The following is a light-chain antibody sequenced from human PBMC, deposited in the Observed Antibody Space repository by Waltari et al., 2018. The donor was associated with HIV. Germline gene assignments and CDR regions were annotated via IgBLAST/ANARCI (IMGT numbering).Light chain of an antibody. Sequence: DIVMTQSPESLPVSLGERASINCKSSQSLLYTSNNKNFLAWYQQKPGQPPKLLIYWAFTRESGVPDRFSGSGSGTDFTLTNSGLQADDVAIYYCQQYYTTPLTFGGGTKVEI. V-gene: IGKV4-1*01. CDR3: QQYYTTPLT. CDR2: WAF. J-gene: IGKJ4*01. CDR1: QSLLYTSNNKNF.